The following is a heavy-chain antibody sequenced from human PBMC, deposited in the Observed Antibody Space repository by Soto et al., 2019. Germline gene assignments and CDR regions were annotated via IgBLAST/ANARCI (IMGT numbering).Heavy chain of an antibody. D-gene: IGHD3-10*02. J-gene: IGHJ5*02. V-gene: IGHV4-34*01. CDR3: ARVFEASPTAGYNWFDP. CDR1: GGSFSAYY. Sequence: LSLTCAVYGGSFSAYYWTWIRQPPGKGLEWIGEINHSGSTNYNPSLKSRVTISVDTSKNQFSLKLSSVTAADTAVYYCARVFEASPTAGYNWFDPWGQGTLVTVSS. CDR2: INHSGST.